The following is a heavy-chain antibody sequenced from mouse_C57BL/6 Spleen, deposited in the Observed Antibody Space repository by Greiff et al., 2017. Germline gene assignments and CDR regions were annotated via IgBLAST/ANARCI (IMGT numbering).Heavy chain of an antibody. CDR3: AKPGIYYGTAWFAY. D-gene: IGHD2-1*01. J-gene: IGHJ3*01. V-gene: IGHV2-3*01. CDR1: GFSLTSYG. Sequence: VKLVESGPGLVAPSQSLSITCTVSGFSLTSYGVSGVRQPPGKGLEWLGVIWGDGSTNYHSALISRLSISKDNSKSQVFLKLNSLQTDDTATDYCAKPGIYYGTAWFAYWGQGTLVTVSA. CDR2: IWGDGST.